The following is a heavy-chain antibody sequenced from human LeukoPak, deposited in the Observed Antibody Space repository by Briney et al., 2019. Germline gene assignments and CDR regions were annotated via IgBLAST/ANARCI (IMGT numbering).Heavy chain of an antibody. D-gene: IGHD3-16*01. V-gene: IGHV3-7*01. CDR1: GFTFSNFW. J-gene: IGHJ4*02. CDR3: AKDTPYLY. CDR2: IKQDGSEK. Sequence: PGGFLRLSCAASGFTFSNFWMSWVRQAPGKGLEWVANIKQDGSEKYYVDSMKGRFTISRDNAKNSLYLQMNSQRAEDTAVYYCAKDTPYLYWGQGTLVTVSS.